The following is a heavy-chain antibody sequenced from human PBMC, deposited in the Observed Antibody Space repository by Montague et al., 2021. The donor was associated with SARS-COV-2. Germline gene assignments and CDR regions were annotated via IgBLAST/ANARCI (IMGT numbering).Heavy chain of an antibody. V-gene: IGHV4-34*01. CDR1: SGSFSDFY. CDR2: INHTGSA. Sequence: SETLSLTCAVYSGSFSDFYWTWIRQSPGKGLEWIGEINHTGSATYNPSLKGRVTLSIDTSKNQFSLKLSSATAADTAVYYCARVPYRLLFVPRYYGMDVWGQGTTVTVSS. D-gene: IGHD2-2*01. CDR3: ARVPYRLLFVPRYYGMDV. J-gene: IGHJ6*02.